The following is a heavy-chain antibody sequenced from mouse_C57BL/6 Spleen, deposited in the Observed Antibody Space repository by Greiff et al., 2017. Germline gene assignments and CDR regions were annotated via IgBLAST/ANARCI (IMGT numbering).Heavy chain of an antibody. J-gene: IGHJ4*01. CDR1: GYTFTDYY. D-gene: IGHD2-5*01. CDR3: ARGDYSNSYYYAMDY. CDR2: IYPGSGNT. V-gene: IGHV1-84*01. Sequence: QVQLKQSGPELVKPGASVKISCKASGYTFTDYYINWVKQRPGQGLEWIGWIYPGSGNTKYNEKFKGKATLTVDTSSSTAYMQLSSLTSEDSAVYCCARGDYSNSYYYAMDYWGQGTSVTVSS.